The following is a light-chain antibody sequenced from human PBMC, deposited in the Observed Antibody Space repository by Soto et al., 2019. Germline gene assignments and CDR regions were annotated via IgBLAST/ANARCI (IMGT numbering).Light chain of an antibody. V-gene: IGLV2-11*01. CDR2: DVI. CDR1: SSDIGGYNY. Sequence: QSALTQPRSVSGSPGQSVTISCTGTSSDIGGYNYVSWYQQHPGKAPKLMIYDVIKRPSGVPDRFSGSKSGNTASLTIYGLQAGDEAEYYCCSYAGSYPHVFRTGTKVTVL. J-gene: IGLJ1*01. CDR3: CSYAGSYPHV.